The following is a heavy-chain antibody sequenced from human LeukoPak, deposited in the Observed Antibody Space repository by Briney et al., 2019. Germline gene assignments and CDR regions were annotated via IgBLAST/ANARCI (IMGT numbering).Heavy chain of an antibody. CDR3: ARVQQYTTYYYDSSGYLGSFDI. J-gene: IGHJ3*02. Sequence: GGSLRLSCAASGFTFSDYYMSWIRQAPGKGLEWVSYISSSGSTIYYADSVKGRFTISRDNAKNSLYLQMNSLRAEDTAVYYCARVQQYTTYYYDSSGYLGSFDIGGKGTMVTVSS. D-gene: IGHD3-22*01. CDR2: ISSSGSTI. V-gene: IGHV3-11*01. CDR1: GFTFSDYY.